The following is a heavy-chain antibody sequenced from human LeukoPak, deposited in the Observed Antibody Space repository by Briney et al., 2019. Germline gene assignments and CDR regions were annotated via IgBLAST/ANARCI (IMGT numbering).Heavy chain of an antibody. J-gene: IGHJ5*02. Sequence: GASVKVSCKASGYTFTSYYMHWVRQAPGQGLEWMGLISPTGDSTGYAQKFQGRVTMTRDMSTSTDYMELSSLRSEDTAIYYCARDNSVGDNAWWFDPWGQGTLVTVSS. CDR2: ISPTGDST. CDR1: GYTFTSYY. CDR3: ARDNSVGDNAWWFDP. D-gene: IGHD1-26*01. V-gene: IGHV1-46*01.